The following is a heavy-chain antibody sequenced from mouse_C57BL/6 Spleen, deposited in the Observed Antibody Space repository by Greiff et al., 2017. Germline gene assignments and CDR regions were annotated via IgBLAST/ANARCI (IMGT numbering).Heavy chain of an antibody. D-gene: IGHD1-1*01. J-gene: IGHJ2*01. V-gene: IGHV1-50*01. CDR2: IDPSDSYT. CDR3: ALCGSLDY. Sequence: QVQLQQPGAELVKPGASVKLSCKASGYTFTSYWMQWVKQRPGQGLEWIGEIDPSDSYTNYNEKFKGKATLTVDTSSSTAYMQLSSLTSEDSAVYCCALCGSLDYWGQGTTLTVSA. CDR1: GYTFTSYW.